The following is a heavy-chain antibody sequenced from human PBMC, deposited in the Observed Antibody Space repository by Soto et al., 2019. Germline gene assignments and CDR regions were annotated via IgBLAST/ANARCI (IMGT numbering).Heavy chain of an antibody. CDR3: ARVPDR. V-gene: IGHV4-30-2*01. D-gene: IGHD2-2*01. CDR1: GGSISSGGYS. Sequence: KSSETLSLTCAVSGGSISSGGYSWSWIRQPPGKGLEWIGYIYHSGSTYYNPSLKSRVTISVDRSKNQFSLKLSSLTAADTAVYYCARVPDRWGQGTLVTVSS. CDR2: IYHSGST. J-gene: IGHJ5*02.